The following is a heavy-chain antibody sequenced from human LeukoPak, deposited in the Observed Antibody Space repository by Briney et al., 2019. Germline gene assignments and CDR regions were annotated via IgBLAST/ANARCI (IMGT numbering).Heavy chain of an antibody. J-gene: IGHJ4*02. CDR3: ARADAVETMTNIDFDY. V-gene: IGHV1-2*02. Sequence: GASVKVSCKASGYTFTSYYVNWVRQAPGQGLEWMGRMNPNNGDTNYARKFQGRVTMTGDTSIGTAYMEMTRLRYDDSAVYFCARADAVETMTNIDFDYWGQGTRVTVS. CDR2: MNPNNGDT. CDR1: GYTFTSYY. D-gene: IGHD5-18*01.